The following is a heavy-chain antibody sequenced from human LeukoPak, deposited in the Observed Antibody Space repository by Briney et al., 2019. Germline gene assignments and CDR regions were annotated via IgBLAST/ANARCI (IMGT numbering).Heavy chain of an antibody. Sequence: GGSLRLSCVASGFTFSNYWMSWVRQAPGKGLEWVAVISYDGSNKYYADSVKGRFTISRDNSKNTLYLQMNSLRAEDTAVYYCAGLGTNFDYWGQGTLVTVSS. CDR1: GFTFSNYW. CDR2: ISYDGSNK. D-gene: IGHD1-1*01. J-gene: IGHJ4*02. CDR3: AGLGTNFDY. V-gene: IGHV3-30*03.